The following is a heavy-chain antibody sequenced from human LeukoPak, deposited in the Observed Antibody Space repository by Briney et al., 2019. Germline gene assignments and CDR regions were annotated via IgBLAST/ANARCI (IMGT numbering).Heavy chain of an antibody. D-gene: IGHD5-18*01. J-gene: IGHJ4*02. CDR1: GFTYSNAW. V-gene: IGHV3-15*01. CDR3: TTLRLTAFDY. CDR2: IKSKTDGGTT. Sequence: GGSLRLSCAASGFTYSNAWMSWVRQAPGKGLEWVGRIKSKTDGGTTDYAAPVKGRFTTSRDDSRNTLYLQMNSLKIEDTAVYYCTTLRLTAFDYWGQGTRVSVSS.